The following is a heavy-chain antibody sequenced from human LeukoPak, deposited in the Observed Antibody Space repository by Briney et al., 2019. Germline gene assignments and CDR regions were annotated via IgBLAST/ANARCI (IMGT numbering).Heavy chain of an antibody. V-gene: IGHV4-31*03. CDR1: GGSISSGSYY. Sequence: SETLSLTCTVSGGSISSGSYYWSWIRQHPGKGLEWTGYIYYSGSTYYNPSLKSRVTISVDTSKNQFSLKLSSVTAADTAVYYCARTHSGSYSALDYWGQGTLVTVSS. CDR2: IYYSGST. CDR3: ARTHSGSYSALDY. J-gene: IGHJ4*02. D-gene: IGHD1-26*01.